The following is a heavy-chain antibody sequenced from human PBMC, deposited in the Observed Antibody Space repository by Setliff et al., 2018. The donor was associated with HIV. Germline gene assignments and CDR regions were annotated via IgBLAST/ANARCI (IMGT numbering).Heavy chain of an antibody. J-gene: IGHJ4*02. Sequence: GGSLRLSCAASGFTFSDYYMSWIRQAPGKGLEWVSFISSSGSTIFYADSVKGRFTISRDNAKNSLSLQMNSLRAEDTAVYFCARDVAATGALDYWGQGTLVTVSS. CDR2: ISSSGSTI. V-gene: IGHV3-11*04. CDR3: ARDVAATGALDY. D-gene: IGHD6-13*01. CDR1: GFTFSDYY.